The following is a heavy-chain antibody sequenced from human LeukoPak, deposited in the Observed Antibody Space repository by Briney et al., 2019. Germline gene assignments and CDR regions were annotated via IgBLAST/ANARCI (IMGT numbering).Heavy chain of an antibody. V-gene: IGHV1-24*01. D-gene: IGHD3-10*01. Sequence: ASVKVSGNVSGYTLSELSMHWVRQAPGKGLEWMGGFDPEDGETIYAQKFQGRVTMTEDTSTDTAYMELSSLRSEDTAVYYCATILHSGLWFRELQLDYWGQGTLVAVSS. CDR1: GYTLSELS. J-gene: IGHJ4*02. CDR3: ATILHSGLWFRELQLDY. CDR2: FDPEDGET.